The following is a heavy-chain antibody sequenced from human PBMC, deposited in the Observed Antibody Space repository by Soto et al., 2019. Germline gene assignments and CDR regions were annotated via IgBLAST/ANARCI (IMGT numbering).Heavy chain of an antibody. CDR2: IYHSGST. Sequence: QVQLQESGPGLVKPSGTLSLTCAVSGGSISGSNWWSWVRQPPGKGLEWIGEIYHSGSTNYNPSLTSRVTISVDKSKNQFSRNLSSVTAADTAVYYCASNSGSYPDAFDIWGQGTMVTVSS. CDR1: GGSISGSNW. D-gene: IGHD1-26*01. J-gene: IGHJ3*02. V-gene: IGHV4-4*02. CDR3: ASNSGSYPDAFDI.